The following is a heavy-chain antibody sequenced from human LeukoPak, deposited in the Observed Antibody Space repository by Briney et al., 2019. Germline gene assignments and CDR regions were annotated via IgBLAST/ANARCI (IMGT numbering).Heavy chain of an antibody. D-gene: IGHD6-19*01. J-gene: IGHJ2*01. CDR2: IYNSENT. CDR1: GGSVSSYY. V-gene: IGHV4-4*09. CDR3: ARFYSGPSGWFVLWFFDL. Sequence: SETLSLTCTVPGGSVSSYYWSWIRQPPGKGLEWIGYIYNSENTKYNSSLESRVTMSIDTSKNRLFLKLSSVTAADTAVYYCARFYSGPSGWFVLWFFDLWGRGTLVTVSS.